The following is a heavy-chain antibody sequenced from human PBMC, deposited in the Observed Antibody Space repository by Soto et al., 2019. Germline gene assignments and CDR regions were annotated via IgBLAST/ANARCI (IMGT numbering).Heavy chain of an antibody. Sequence: GGSLRLSCAASGLTISSNYMSWVRQAPGKGLEWVSIIYSGGNTYYADSVKGRFTISRDNSKNTLYLQMNSLRAEDTAVYYCAREPMAAAGMCWFDPWRQGTLVTVSS. V-gene: IGHV3-53*01. CDR2: IYSGGNT. J-gene: IGHJ5*02. CDR3: AREPMAAAGMCWFDP. D-gene: IGHD6-13*01. CDR1: GLTISSNY.